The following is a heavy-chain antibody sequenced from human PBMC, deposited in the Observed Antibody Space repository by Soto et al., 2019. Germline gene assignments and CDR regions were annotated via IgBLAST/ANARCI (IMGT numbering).Heavy chain of an antibody. V-gene: IGHV4-30-4*01. D-gene: IGHD3-10*01. CDR1: GGSISSGDYY. CDR3: ARSHSGY. CDR2: IYYSGST. Sequence: SETLSLTCTVSGGSISSGDYYWSWIRQPPGKGLEWIGFIYYSGSTYYNPSLKSRVSISVDTSKNQFSLKLSSVTAADTAAYYCARSHSGYWGQGTLVTVSS. J-gene: IGHJ4*02.